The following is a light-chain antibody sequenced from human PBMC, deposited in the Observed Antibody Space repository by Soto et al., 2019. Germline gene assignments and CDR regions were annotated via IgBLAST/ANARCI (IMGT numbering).Light chain of an antibody. CDR3: ETWDSNTHTV. J-gene: IGLJ3*02. CDR2: LEGSGSY. V-gene: IGLV4-60*02. CDR1: SGHSSYI. Sequence: QPVLTQSSSASASLGSSVKLTCTLSSGHSSYIIAWHQQQPGKAPRYLMKLEGSGSYNKGSGVPDRFSGSSSGADRYLTISSLRFEDEADYYCETWDSNTHTVFGGGTKVTVL.